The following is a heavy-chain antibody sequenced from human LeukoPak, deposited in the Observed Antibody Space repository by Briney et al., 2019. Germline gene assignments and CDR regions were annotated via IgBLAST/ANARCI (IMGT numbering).Heavy chain of an antibody. Sequence: VASVKISCKTSGGTFSSYAISWVRQAPGQGLEWMGGIIPIFGTANYAQKFQGRVTITTDESTSTAYMELSSLRSEDTAVYYCARDAALGYYYYYMDVWGKGTTVTVSS. J-gene: IGHJ6*03. CDR2: IIPIFGTA. V-gene: IGHV1-69*05. D-gene: IGHD3-16*01. CDR1: GGTFSSYA. CDR3: ARDAALGYYYYYMDV.